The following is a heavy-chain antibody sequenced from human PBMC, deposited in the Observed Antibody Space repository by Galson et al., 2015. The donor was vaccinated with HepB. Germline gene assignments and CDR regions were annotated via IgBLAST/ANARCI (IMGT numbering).Heavy chain of an antibody. Sequence: SLRLSCAASGFTFSTYSMNWVRQAPGKGLEWVSSITSSSRNMYYADSVKGRFTISRDNAKNSLYLQMNRLRVEDTAVYYCAKDRGYSSGWYLGPYYYYGLDVWGRGTTVTVSS. CDR3: AKDRGYSSGWYLGPYYYYGLDV. CDR2: ITSSSRNM. J-gene: IGHJ6*02. D-gene: IGHD6-13*01. V-gene: IGHV3-21*01. CDR1: GFTFSTYS.